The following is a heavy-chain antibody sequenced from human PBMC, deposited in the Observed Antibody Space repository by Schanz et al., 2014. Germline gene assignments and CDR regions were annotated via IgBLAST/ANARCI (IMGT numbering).Heavy chain of an antibody. J-gene: IGHJ6*03. D-gene: IGHD3-3*01. CDR3: ASGEARVTSSGVVIVPMNV. V-gene: IGHV1-3*04. CDR2: IHTGSGNT. Sequence: QVQLVQSGAEVKKPGASVKVSCQASGYTLKDHAMHWVRQAPGQGPEWVGWIHTGSGNTKYSQKFEGRVTITRDTSASIVYMELSSLRSEDTAVFFCASGEARVTSSGVVIVPMNVWGKGTTVIVSS. CDR1: GYTLKDHA.